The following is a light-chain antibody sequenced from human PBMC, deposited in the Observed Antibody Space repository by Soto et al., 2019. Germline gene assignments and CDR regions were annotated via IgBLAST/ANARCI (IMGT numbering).Light chain of an antibody. CDR2: GAS. J-gene: IGKJ1*01. CDR1: QSVISSY. Sequence: EIMLTQSPGTLSLSPGEGATLSCSASQSVISSYLAWYQQKPGQAPRLLIYGASSRATGIPDRFSGSGYGTDFSLTISRLEPEDFAVYYCQQYASSPGTFGQGPKVELQ. CDR3: QQYASSPGT. V-gene: IGKV3-20*01.